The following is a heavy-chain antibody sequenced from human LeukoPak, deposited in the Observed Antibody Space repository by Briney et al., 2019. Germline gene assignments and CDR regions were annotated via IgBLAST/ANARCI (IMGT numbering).Heavy chain of an antibody. D-gene: IGHD3-22*01. CDR2: IKQDGSEK. J-gene: IGHJ4*02. CDR1: GFTFSSYW. V-gene: IGHV3-7*01. CDR3: AREGSGYYFDY. Sequence: PGGSLRLSCAASGFTFSSYWMSWVCQAPGKGLEWAANIKQDGSEKYYVDSVKGRFTISRDNAKNSLYLQMNSLRAEDTAVYYCAREGSGYYFDYWGQGTLVTVSS.